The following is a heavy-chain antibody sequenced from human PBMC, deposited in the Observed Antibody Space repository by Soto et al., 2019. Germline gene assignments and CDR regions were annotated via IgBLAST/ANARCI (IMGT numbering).Heavy chain of an antibody. CDR2: IYPGDSDT. V-gene: IGHV5-51*03. J-gene: IGHJ4*02. CDR1: GYSFSSYW. CDR3: ARGVGYCTNGVCHFDY. Sequence: GESLKISCKGSGYSFSSYWIGWARQMPGKSLEWMGIIYPGDSDTRYSPSFQGQVTISADKSISTAYLQWSSLKASDTAMYYCARGVGYCTNGVCHFDYWGQGTLVTVSS. D-gene: IGHD2-8*01.